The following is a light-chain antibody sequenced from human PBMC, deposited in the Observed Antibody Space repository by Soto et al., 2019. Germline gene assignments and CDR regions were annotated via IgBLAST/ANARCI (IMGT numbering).Light chain of an antibody. V-gene: IGKV3-20*01. CDR3: QQYGSSPRT. CDR1: QSFSSSY. Sequence: EIVLTQSPGTPSLSPGERATLSCRASQSFSSSYLAWYQQKPGQAPRLLIYATSSRATGIPDRFSGSGSGTDFTLTISRLEPEDFAVYYCQQYGSSPRTFGQGTKVDIK. J-gene: IGKJ1*01. CDR2: ATS.